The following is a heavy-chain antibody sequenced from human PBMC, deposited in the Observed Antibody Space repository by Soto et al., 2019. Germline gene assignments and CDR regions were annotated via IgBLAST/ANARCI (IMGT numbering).Heavy chain of an antibody. D-gene: IGHD3-10*01. Sequence: QVQLQESGPGLVKPSETLSLTCTVSGGSMTSYYWNWIRQPPGKGLEWIGHIHYSGSSNYNPSLESRITISADTSKNQFSLKLSSVTAADTAVYYCARTPYYYGSGSYLDYWGQGTLFTVSS. CDR3: ARTPYYYGSGSYLDY. V-gene: IGHV4-59*01. CDR1: GGSMTSYY. J-gene: IGHJ4*02. CDR2: IHYSGSS.